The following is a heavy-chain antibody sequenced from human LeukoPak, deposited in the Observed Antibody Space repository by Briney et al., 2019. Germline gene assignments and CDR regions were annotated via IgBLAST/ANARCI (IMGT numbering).Heavy chain of an antibody. D-gene: IGHD7-27*01. CDR1: GGSISSGGYY. V-gene: IGHV4-31*03. J-gene: IGHJ4*02. Sequence: SKTLSLTCTVSGGSISSGGYYWSWIRQHPGKGLEWIGYIYYSGSTYYNPSLKSRVTISVDTSKNQFSLKLSSVTAADTAVYYCAKDGGLWVSAHWGDSWGRGTLVTVSS. CDR3: AKDGGLWVSAHWGDS. CDR2: IYYSGST.